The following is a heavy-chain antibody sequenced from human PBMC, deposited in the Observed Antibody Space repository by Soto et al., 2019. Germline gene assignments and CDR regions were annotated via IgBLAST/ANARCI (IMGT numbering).Heavy chain of an antibody. J-gene: IGHJ4*02. Sequence: QVQLVESGGGLVKPGGSLRLSCAVSGFTFSAYYMTWIRQAPGKGLEWVSYISSSTSHTNYADSVKGRFTISRDNATNSQFLQMNSLRAEDTAVYYCARGRGAAADYFDFWGQGTLVTVSS. D-gene: IGHD2-2*01. V-gene: IGHV3-11*05. CDR1: GFTFSAYY. CDR2: ISSSTSHT. CDR3: ARGRGAAADYFDF.